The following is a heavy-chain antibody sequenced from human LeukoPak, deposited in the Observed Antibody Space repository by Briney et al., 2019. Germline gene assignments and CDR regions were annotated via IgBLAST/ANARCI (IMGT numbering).Heavy chain of an antibody. CDR2: INQDGSKE. V-gene: IGHV3-7*01. CDR3: VRDGGVSGYDLLDY. CDR1: GFTFSNYW. Sequence: GGSLRLSCAASGFTFSNYWMTWVRQPPGKGLEWVAHINQDGSKEYYMDSVKARFTISRDNAKNSLSLQMNSLRAEDTAVYYCVRDGGVSGYDLLDYWGQGTLVTVSS. J-gene: IGHJ4*02. D-gene: IGHD5-12*01.